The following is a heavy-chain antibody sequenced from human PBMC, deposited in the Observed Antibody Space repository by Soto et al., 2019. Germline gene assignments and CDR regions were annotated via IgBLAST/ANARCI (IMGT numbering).Heavy chain of an antibody. CDR3: ARGRQQQLANFDY. D-gene: IGHD6-13*01. Sequence: SETLSLTCAVSSGSISSSNWWSWVCQPPGKGLEWIGEIYHSGSTNYNPSLKSRVTIPVDKSKNQFSLKLSSVTAADTAVYYCARGRQQQLANFDYWGQGTLVTVSS. CDR1: SGSISSSNW. J-gene: IGHJ4*02. CDR2: IYHSGST. V-gene: IGHV4-4*02.